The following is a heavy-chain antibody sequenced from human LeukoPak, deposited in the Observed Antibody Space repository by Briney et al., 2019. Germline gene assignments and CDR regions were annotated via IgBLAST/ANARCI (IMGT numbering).Heavy chain of an antibody. CDR3: ARVQGLIAVARSLDY. Sequence: PGGSLRLSCAAPGFTFSDYYMSWIRQAPGKGLEWVSYISSSGSTIYYADSVKGRFTISRDNAKNSLYLQMNSLRAEDTAVYYCARVQGLIAVARSLDYWGQGTLVTVSS. J-gene: IGHJ4*02. D-gene: IGHD6-19*01. CDR2: ISSSGSTI. V-gene: IGHV3-11*01. CDR1: GFTFSDYY.